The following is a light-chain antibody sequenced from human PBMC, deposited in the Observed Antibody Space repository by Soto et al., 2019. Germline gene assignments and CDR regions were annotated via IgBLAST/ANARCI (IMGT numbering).Light chain of an antibody. J-gene: IGKJ2*01. CDR2: GAS. CDR3: QQYGSSLYT. Sequence: EIVLTQSPGTLSLSPGERATLSCRASQSVSSSYLAWYQQKPGQAPRLLIYGASSRATGIPDRFSGSGSGTEFTLTISRLEPEEFAVYYCQQYGSSLYTFGQGTKLEIK. V-gene: IGKV3-20*01. CDR1: QSVSSSY.